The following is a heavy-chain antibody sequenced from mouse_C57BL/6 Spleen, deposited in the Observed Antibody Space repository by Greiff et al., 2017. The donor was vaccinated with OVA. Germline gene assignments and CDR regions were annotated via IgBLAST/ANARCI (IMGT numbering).Heavy chain of an antibody. J-gene: IGHJ2*01. CDR1: GYSITSGYY. V-gene: IGHV3-6*01. CDR2: ISYDGSN. Sequence: EVKLQESGPGLVKPSQSLSLTCSVTGYSITSGYYWNWIRQFPGNKLEWMGYISYDGSNNYNPSLKNRITITSDTSKNQFFLKLNSVTTEDTATYYCASSTVVDFDYWGQGTTLTVSS. D-gene: IGHD1-1*01. CDR3: ASSTVVDFDY.